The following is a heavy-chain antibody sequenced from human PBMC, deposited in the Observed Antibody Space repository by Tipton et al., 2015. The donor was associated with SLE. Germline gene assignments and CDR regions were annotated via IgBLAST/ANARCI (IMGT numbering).Heavy chain of an antibody. CDR1: GFTFSSYW. J-gene: IGHJ3*02. Sequence: SLRLSCAASGFTFSSYWMSWVRQAPGKGLEWVATIKQDGSEKYYVDSVKGRFTISRDNAKNSLYLQMNSLRAEDTAVYYCARRTRAAGTHDAFDIWGQGTMVTVSS. V-gene: IGHV3-7*01. D-gene: IGHD6-13*01. CDR2: IKQDGSEK. CDR3: ARRTRAAGTHDAFDI.